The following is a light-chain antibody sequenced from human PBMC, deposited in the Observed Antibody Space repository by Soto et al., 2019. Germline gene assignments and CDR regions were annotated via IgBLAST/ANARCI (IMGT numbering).Light chain of an antibody. CDR2: EVS. J-gene: IGLJ2*01. V-gene: IGLV2-14*01. CDR3: SSYTTTSTLL. CDR1: SSDVGGYNY. Sequence: QSALTQPASVSGSPGQSITISCTGTSSDVGGYNYVSWYQHHPGKAPKLMIYEVSYRPSGVSNRFSGSKSGNTASLTISGLQAGDEADYYCSSYTTTSTLLFGGGTKLTVL.